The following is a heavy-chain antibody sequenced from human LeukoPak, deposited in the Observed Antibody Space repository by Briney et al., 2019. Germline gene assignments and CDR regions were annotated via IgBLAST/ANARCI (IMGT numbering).Heavy chain of an antibody. J-gene: IGHJ6*03. Sequence: SETLSLTCTVSGGSISSYYWSWIRQPPGKGLEWIGYIHYSGSTNYNPSLKRRVTISVDTSKNQFSLKLSSVTAADTAVYYCARVEEGYGSGRRENYYYYYMDVWGKGTTVTVSS. CDR3: ARVEEGYGSGRRENYYYYYMDV. CDR1: GGSISSYY. D-gene: IGHD3-10*01. CDR2: IHYSGST. V-gene: IGHV4-59*01.